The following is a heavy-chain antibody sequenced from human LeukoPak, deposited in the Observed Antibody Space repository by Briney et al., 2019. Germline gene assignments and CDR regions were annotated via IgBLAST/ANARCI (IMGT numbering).Heavy chain of an antibody. D-gene: IGHD3-10*01. V-gene: IGHV3-20*04. J-gene: IGHJ4*02. CDR2: INWNGGST. CDR1: GFTFHDYG. Sequence: PGGSLRLSXAASGFTFHDYGMSSVRQSPGKGLEWLSGINWNGGSTCYADSVKGRFTISRDNAKNSLYRQMNSLRAEDTALYYCARMVRGVTLDYWGQGTLVTVSS. CDR3: ARMVRGVTLDY.